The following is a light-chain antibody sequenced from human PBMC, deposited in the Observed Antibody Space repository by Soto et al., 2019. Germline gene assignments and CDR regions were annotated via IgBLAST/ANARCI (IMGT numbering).Light chain of an antibody. CDR3: QHYNSYSEA. J-gene: IGKJ1*01. CDR2: KAS. CDR1: RSVSTW. V-gene: IGKV1-5*03. Sequence: DIQMTQSPSILSASVGDRVTITCRASRSVSTWLAWYQQKPGTAPKLLIYKASTLKSGVPSRFSGSGSGTEFPLTTRSLQPDDFATYYYQHYNSYSEAFGQGTTVAIK.